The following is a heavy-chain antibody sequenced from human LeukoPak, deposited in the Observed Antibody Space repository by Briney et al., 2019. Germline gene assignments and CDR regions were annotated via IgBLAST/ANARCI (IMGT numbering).Heavy chain of an antibody. V-gene: IGHV3-7*01. D-gene: IGHD6-19*01. CDR1: GFSFSSYW. CDR2: IKHDASEK. Sequence: PGGSLRLSCAASGFSFSSYWMSWVRRAPGKGLEWVATIKHDASEKHYVDSVKGRFTISRDNSKNTLYLQMNSLRAEDTAVYYCARAAAETGAFRDNWFDPWGQGTLVTVSS. J-gene: IGHJ5*02. CDR3: ARAAAETGAFRDNWFDP.